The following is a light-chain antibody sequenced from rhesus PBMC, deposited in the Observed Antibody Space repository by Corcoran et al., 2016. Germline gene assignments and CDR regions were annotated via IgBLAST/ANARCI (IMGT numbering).Light chain of an antibody. CDR2: GGS. V-gene: IGKV2-72*01. CDR3: VQAIAFPWT. J-gene: IGKJ1*01. CDR1: QSRLHSNGNTY. Sequence: DIVMTQTPLSLPITPGEPASISCRSSQSRLHSNGNTYLNRYLQKPGQSPQLLIYGGSNRDSGVPERVSGSGSCTDFTLKISRVEAEDVGVYYCVQAIAFPWTFGQGTKVEIK.